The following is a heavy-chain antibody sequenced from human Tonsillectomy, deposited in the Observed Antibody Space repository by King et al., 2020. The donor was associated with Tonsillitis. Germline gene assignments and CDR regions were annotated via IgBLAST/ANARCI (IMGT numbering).Heavy chain of an antibody. V-gene: IGHV3-33*08. D-gene: IGHD4-17*01. CDR3: ARDKLLYYGEGFDY. Sequence: VQLVESGGGVVQPGRSLRLSCAASGFTFSSYGMHWVRQAPGKGLEWVAVIWYDGSNKYYADSVKGRFTISRDNSKNTLYLQMNSLRAEDTAVYYCARDKLLYYGEGFDYWGQGTLVTVSS. CDR2: IWYDGSNK. CDR1: GFTFSSYG. J-gene: IGHJ4*02.